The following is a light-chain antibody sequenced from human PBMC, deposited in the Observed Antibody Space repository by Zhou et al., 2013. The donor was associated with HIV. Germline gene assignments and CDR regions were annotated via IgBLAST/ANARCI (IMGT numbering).Light chain of an antibody. V-gene: IGKV3D-15*01. J-gene: IGKJ1*01. CDR3: QQYNNWPPWT. CDR1: QSVNSN. CDR2: GVS. Sequence: EIVMTQSPATLSVSPGERATLSCRASQSVNSNLAWYQHKPGQAPRLLIYGVSTRATGIPARFSGSGSGTEFILTISSMQSEDFAVYYCQQYNNWPPWTFGQGTKVE.